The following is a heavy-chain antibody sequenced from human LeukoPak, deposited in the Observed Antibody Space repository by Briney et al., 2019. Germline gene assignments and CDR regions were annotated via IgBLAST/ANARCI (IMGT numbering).Heavy chain of an antibody. Sequence: GGSLRLSCAASGFTFSSYSMNWVRQAPGKGPEWVTPISSSSSYIYYADSVKGRFTISRDNAKNSLYLQMNSLRAEDTAVYYCAKVSRYYYDSSGSDFDYWGQGTLVTVSS. CDR3: AKVSRYYYDSSGSDFDY. CDR1: GFTFSSYS. J-gene: IGHJ4*02. V-gene: IGHV3-21*01. D-gene: IGHD3-22*01. CDR2: ISSSSSYI.